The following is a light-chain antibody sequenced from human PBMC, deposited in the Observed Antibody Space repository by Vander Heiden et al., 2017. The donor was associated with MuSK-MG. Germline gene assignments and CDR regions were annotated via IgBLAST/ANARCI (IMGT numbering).Light chain of an antibody. CDR3: QQRSNGPRAT. V-gene: IGKV3-11*01. CDR2: EAS. Sequence: EIVLTQSPATLSLSPGEGATLSCRASQSVSSYLAWYQQKPGQAPRHLIYEASNRATGIPARFSGSGSGTDFTLTISSLEPEDFAVYYCQQRSNGPRATFGPGTKVDIK. CDR1: QSVSSY. J-gene: IGKJ3*01.